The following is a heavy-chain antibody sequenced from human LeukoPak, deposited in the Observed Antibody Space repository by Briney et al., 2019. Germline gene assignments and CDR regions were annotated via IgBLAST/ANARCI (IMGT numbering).Heavy chain of an antibody. CDR2: INPSSGCT. CDR1: GYTFTSYY. Sequence: ASVKVSRKTSGYTFTSYYMHWVRQAPGQGLEWMGIINPSSGCTSYAQKFQGRVTMTRDTSTSTVYMELSSLRSEDTALYYCARAGTSVSQYNWFDPWGQGTLVTVSS. J-gene: IGHJ5*02. CDR3: ARAGTSVSQYNWFDP. V-gene: IGHV1-46*01. D-gene: IGHD1-26*01.